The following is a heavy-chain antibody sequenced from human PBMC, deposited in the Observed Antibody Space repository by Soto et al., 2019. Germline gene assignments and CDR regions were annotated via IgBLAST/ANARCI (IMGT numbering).Heavy chain of an antibody. CDR2: ISSSTYT. CDR3: ARSRGDCSSTSCYRVVGYYGMDV. J-gene: IGHJ6*02. Sequence: PGGSLRLSCAASGFTFSDYYMSWIRQAPGKGLEWVSYISSSTYTNYADPVKGRFTISRDNPKNSLYLQMNSLRAEDTAVYYCARSRGDCSSTSCYRVVGYYGMDVRGHGTTVTV. CDR1: GFTFSDYY. D-gene: IGHD2-2*02. V-gene: IGHV3-11*06.